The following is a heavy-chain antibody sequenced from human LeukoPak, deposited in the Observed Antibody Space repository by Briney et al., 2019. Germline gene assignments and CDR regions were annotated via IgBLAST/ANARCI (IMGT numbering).Heavy chain of an antibody. V-gene: IGHV3-66*01. CDR3: AREAVTRNYFDY. D-gene: IGHD4-17*01. CDR2: IYSGDST. Sequence: RAGGSLRLSCAASGFTVSGNYMSWVRQAPGKGLEWVSIIYSGDSTYYADSVKGRFTISRDNSKNTLYLQMNSLRAEDTAVYYCAREAVTRNYFDYWGQGTLVTVSS. J-gene: IGHJ4*02. CDR1: GFTVSGNY.